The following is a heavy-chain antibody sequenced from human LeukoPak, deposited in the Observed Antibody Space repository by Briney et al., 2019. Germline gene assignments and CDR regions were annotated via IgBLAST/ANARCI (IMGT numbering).Heavy chain of an antibody. D-gene: IGHD4-17*01. Sequence: VASVKVSCKASGYTFTSYSISWVRQAPGQGLEWMGWISAYNGNTNYAQKLQGRVTMTTDTSTSTAYMELRSLRSDDTAVYYCARDPKTLLKGTVTRDDAFDIWGQGTMVTVSS. CDR1: GYTFTSYS. V-gene: IGHV1-18*01. J-gene: IGHJ3*02. CDR2: ISAYNGNT. CDR3: ARDPKTLLKGTVTRDDAFDI.